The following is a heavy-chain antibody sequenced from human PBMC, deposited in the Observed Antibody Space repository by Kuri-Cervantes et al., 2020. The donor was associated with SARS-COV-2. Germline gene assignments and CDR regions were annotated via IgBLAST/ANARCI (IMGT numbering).Heavy chain of an antibody. V-gene: IGHV3-33*08. CDR2: IWYDGSKK. CDR3: ARGEQEVYANYYMDV. J-gene: IGHJ6*03. D-gene: IGHD3-16*01. Sequence: GESLKISCAASGFTFRNYGMHWVRQAPGKGLEWVAVIWYDGSKKYYADSVKGRFTISRDNSKNTLYLQMKSLRVEDTAVYYCARGEQEVYANYYMDVWGKGTTVTVSS. CDR1: GFTFRNYG.